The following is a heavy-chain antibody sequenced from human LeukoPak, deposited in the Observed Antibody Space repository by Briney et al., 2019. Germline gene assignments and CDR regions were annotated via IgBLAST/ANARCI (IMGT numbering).Heavy chain of an antibody. D-gene: IGHD4-11*01. J-gene: IGHJ4*02. CDR2: IYHSGST. CDR3: ARAVHYSNYYDRFDY. V-gene: IGHV4-30-2*06. Sequence: SQTLSLTCTVSGDSISSGGCYWSWIRQSPGKGLEWIGYIYHSGSTYYNPSLKSRVTTSVDRSKNQFSLRLSSVTAADTAVYYCARAVHYSNYYDRFDYWGQGTLATVSS. CDR1: GDSISSGGCY.